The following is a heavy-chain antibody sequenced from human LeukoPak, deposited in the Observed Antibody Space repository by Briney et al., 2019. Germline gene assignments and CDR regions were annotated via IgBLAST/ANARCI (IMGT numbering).Heavy chain of an antibody. CDR2: IGTAGDT. Sequence: GGSLRLSCAASGFTFSSYDMHWVRQATGKGLEWVSGIGTAGDTYYPGSVKGRFTISRENAKNSLYLQMNSLRAGDTAVYYRARGSFGAFDIWGQGTTVTVSS. D-gene: IGHD3-9*01. CDR3: ARGSFGAFDI. V-gene: IGHV3-13*01. J-gene: IGHJ3*02. CDR1: GFTFSSYD.